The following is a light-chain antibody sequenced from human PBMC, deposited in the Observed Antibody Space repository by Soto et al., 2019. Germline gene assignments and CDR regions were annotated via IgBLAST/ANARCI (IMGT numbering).Light chain of an antibody. CDR2: GAS. Sequence: ERVMTRCPATISMSPGERATLSCRASQSVSSNLAWYQQKPGQAPRLLIYGASSRATGIPDRFSGSGSGTDFTLTISRLEPEDLAVYYCQQYYGSPGITFGQGTKVYI. V-gene: IGKV3-20*01. J-gene: IGKJ1*01. CDR3: QQYYGSPGIT. CDR1: QSVSSN.